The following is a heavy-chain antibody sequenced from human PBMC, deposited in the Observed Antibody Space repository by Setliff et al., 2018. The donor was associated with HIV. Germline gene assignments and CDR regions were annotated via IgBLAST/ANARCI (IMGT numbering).Heavy chain of an antibody. J-gene: IGHJ4*01. CDR2: IYYSGST. D-gene: IGHD3-9*01. CDR1: GASISNSNSY. CDR3: ASTARHYNILTGYYNQGYFDH. V-gene: IGHV4-39*01. Sequence: PSETLSLTCTVYGASISNSNSYWGWIRQPPGKRLEWLGSIYYSGSTSYNPSLSSRLTVSVDTSKNQVSLRLSSVTAADTAVYYCASTARHYNILTGYYNQGYFDHWGQGILVTVS.